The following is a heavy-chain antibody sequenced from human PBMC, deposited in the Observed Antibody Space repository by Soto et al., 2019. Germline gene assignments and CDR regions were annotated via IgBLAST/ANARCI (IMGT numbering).Heavy chain of an antibody. CDR1: GGSISSYY. D-gene: IGHD3-10*01. V-gene: IGHV4-59*01. Sequence: KPSETLSLTCTVSGGSISSYYWSWIRQPPGKGLEWIGYIYYSGSTNYNPSLKSRVTISVDTSKNQFSLKLSSVTAADTAVYYCARAVRHFPPGNTEPDEYFDLWGRGTLVTVSS. J-gene: IGHJ2*01. CDR2: IYYSGST. CDR3: ARAVRHFPPGNTEPDEYFDL.